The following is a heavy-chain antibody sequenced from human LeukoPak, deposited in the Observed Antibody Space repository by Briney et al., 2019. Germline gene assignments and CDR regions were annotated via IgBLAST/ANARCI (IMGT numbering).Heavy chain of an antibody. J-gene: IGHJ4*02. D-gene: IGHD5-18*01. CDR2: IYHTGST. CDR3: ARRIQLWPYYFDY. V-gene: IGHV4-4*02. Sequence: SETLSLTCAVSGGSISNSDWWSWVRQPPGKGLEWIGEIYHTGSTNYNPSLKSRVTISVDKSKNQFSLNLSSVTAADTAVYYCARRIQLWPYYFDYWGQGTLVTVFS. CDR1: GGSISNSDW.